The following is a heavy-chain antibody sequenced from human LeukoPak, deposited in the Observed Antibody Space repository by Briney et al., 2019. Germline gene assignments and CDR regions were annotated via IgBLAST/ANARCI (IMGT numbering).Heavy chain of an antibody. CDR2: VYHSGST. D-gene: IGHD1-1*01. Sequence: SETLSLTCTVSGGSISSYFWSWIRQPPGEGLEWLGYVYHSGSTNYNPSLKSRVTISLDTSKTQFSLRLSSVTAADTAVYYCASQLGGTTFHWGQGTLVTVSS. J-gene: IGHJ4*02. CDR3: ASQLGGTTFH. CDR1: GGSISSYF. V-gene: IGHV4-59*01.